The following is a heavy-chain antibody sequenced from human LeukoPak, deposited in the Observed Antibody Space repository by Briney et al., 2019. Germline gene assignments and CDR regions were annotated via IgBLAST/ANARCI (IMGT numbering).Heavy chain of an antibody. CDR1: GGSISSYY. V-gene: IGHV4-59*08. CDR3: ARHSSSWEVTFDI. J-gene: IGHJ3*02. CDR2: IYYSGST. D-gene: IGHD6-13*01. Sequence: PSETLSLTCTVSGGSISSYYWSWIRQPPGKGLEWIGYIYYSGSTNYNPSLKSRVTISVDTSKNQFSLKLSSVTAADTAVYYSARHSSSWEVTFDIWGQGTMVTVSS.